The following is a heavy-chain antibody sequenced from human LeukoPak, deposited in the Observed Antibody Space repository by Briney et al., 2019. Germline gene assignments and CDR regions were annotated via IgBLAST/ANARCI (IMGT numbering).Heavy chain of an antibody. CDR3: ARLRPQGGTYYDFWSGYYQYYYYGMDV. V-gene: IGHV3-33*03. J-gene: IGHJ6*02. CDR1: GFTFSSYG. D-gene: IGHD3-3*01. CDR2: IWYDGSNK. Sequence: GGSLRLSCAASGFTFSSYGMHWVRQAPGKGLEWVAVIWYDGSNKYYADSVKGRFTISRDNAKNSLYLQMNSLRAEDTAVYYCARLRPQGGTYYDFWSGYYQYYYYGMDVWGQGTTVTVSS.